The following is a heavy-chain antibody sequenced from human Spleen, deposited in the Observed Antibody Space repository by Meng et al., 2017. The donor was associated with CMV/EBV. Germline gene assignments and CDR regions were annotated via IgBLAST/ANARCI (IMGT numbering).Heavy chain of an antibody. CDR3: ARGRTTVTTVNWFDP. J-gene: IGHJ5*02. Sequence: VYGGSFSGYYWSWLRQPPGKGLEWIGEINHSGSTNYNPSLKSRVTISVDTSKNQFSLKLSSVTAADTAVYYCARGRTTVTTVNWFDPWGQGTLVTVSS. D-gene: IGHD4-17*01. CDR2: INHSGST. V-gene: IGHV4-34*01. CDR1: GGSFSGYY.